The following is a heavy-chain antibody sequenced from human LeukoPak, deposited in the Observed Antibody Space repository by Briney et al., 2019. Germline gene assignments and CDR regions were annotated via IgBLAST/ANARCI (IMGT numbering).Heavy chain of an antibody. Sequence: ASVKVSCKASEYTFTGYYMHWVRQAPGQGLEWMGWINPNSGGTNYAQKFQGRVTMTRDTSISTAYMELSRLRSDDTAVYYCARGAPHYDILTGYYFDKGGSDYSGQGTLVTVSS. CDR2: INPNSGGT. V-gene: IGHV1-2*02. CDR1: EYTFTGYY. CDR3: ARGAPHYDILTGYYFDKGGSDY. J-gene: IGHJ4*02. D-gene: IGHD3-9*01.